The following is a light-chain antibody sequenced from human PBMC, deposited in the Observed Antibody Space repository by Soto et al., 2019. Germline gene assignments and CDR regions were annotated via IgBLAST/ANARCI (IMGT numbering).Light chain of an antibody. J-gene: IGKJ4*01. CDR1: RGINHY. CDR3: QHVYSYPLT. Sequence: DIQLTQSPSFLSASVGDRVTITCRANRGINHYVAWYKQKPGKAPKCLIYAASTLQSGDPSRFSGRGNWEEFTLTISSLQPEDFATYYCQHVYSYPLTFGGGTKVDIK. CDR2: AAS. V-gene: IGKV1-9*01.